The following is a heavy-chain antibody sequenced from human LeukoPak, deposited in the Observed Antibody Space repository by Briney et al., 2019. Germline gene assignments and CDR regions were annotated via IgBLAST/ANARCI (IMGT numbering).Heavy chain of an antibody. D-gene: IGHD6-19*01. J-gene: IGHJ6*02. CDR3: ARDVPYSSGWSYYYYYGMDV. CDR2: INPSGGST. Sequence: ASAKVSCKASGYTFTSYYMHWVRQAPGQGLEWMGIINPSGGSTSYAQKFQGRVTMTRDTSTSTVYMELSSLRSEDTAVYYCARDVPYSSGWSYYYYYGMDVWGQGTTVTVSS. V-gene: IGHV1-46*01. CDR1: GYTFTSYY.